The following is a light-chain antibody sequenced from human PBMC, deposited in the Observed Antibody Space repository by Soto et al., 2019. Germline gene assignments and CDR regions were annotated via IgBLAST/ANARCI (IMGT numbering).Light chain of an antibody. V-gene: IGKV3-20*01. CDR3: QQYGSSPT. J-gene: IGKJ1*01. Sequence: EIVLTQSPGTLSLPPGERVTLSCRASQSVSSNFLAWYQRKPGQAPRLLIYGASSRATGVPDRFRGSVSGTDFTLTITRLEPEDFAVYYCQQYGSSPTFGQGTKVEIK. CDR2: GAS. CDR1: QSVSSNF.